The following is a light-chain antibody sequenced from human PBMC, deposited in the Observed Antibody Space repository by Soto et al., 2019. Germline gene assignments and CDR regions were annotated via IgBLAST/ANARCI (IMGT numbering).Light chain of an antibody. Sequence: DIQMTQSPSTLSASVGDRVTITCRASQSIGNWLAWYQQKPGKAPKLLIYDASSLESGVPSRFSGSGSGTEFTLTISSLQPDDFATYYCQQYISYSSTFGHGTKVEVK. CDR1: QSIGNW. V-gene: IGKV1-5*01. J-gene: IGKJ1*01. CDR3: QQYISYSST. CDR2: DAS.